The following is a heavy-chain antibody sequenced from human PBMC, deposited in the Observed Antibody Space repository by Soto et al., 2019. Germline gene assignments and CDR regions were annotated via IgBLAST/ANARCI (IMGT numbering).Heavy chain of an antibody. CDR3: ARPRGGYCTGGTCHVEF. J-gene: IGHJ4*02. V-gene: IGHV3-21*06. D-gene: IGHD2-8*02. Sequence: EVQLVESGGGLVKPGGSLRLSCVASGFIFSNYNMNWVRLAPGKGLEWVSSISSASTYTYYADSFKGRFTISRDNAENSLFLQMNSLRAEDTAVYYCARPRGGYCTGGTCHVEFWGQGSLVTVSS. CDR2: ISSASTYT. CDR1: GFIFSNYN.